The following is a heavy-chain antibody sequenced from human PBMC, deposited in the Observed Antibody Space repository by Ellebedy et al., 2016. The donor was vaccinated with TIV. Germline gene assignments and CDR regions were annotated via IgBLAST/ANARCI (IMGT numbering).Heavy chain of an antibody. CDR3: ARLKTYYDFWSGYYNPYYYYGMDV. J-gene: IGHJ6*02. V-gene: IGHV1-18*01. D-gene: IGHD3-3*01. Sequence: AASVKVSCKASGGTFSSYAVSWVRQAPGQGLEWMGWISAYSGNTNYAQKLQGRVTMTRDTSTTTVYMELSSLRSEDTAVYYCARLKTYYDFWSGYYNPYYYYGMDVWGQGTTVTVSS. CDR2: ISAYSGNT. CDR1: GGTFSSYA.